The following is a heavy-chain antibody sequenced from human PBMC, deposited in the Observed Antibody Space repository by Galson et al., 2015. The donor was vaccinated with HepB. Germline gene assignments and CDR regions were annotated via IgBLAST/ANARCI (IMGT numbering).Heavy chain of an antibody. V-gene: IGHV3-23*01. CDR1: GFTFSSYA. CDR2: ISGSGGST. D-gene: IGHD3-22*01. J-gene: IGHJ4*02. CDR3: AKLGGVVVITFLDY. Sequence: SLRLSCAASGFTFSSYAMSWVRQAPGKGLEWVSAISGSGGSTYYADSVKGRFIISRDNSKNTLYLQMNSLRAEDTAVYYCAKLGGVVVITFLDYWGQGTLVTVSS.